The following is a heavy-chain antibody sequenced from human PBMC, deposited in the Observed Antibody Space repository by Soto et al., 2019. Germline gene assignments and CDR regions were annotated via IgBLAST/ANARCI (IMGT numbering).Heavy chain of an antibody. V-gene: IGHV1-18*01. CDR3: ARGAGVSPPEPFDY. D-gene: IGHD3-10*01. J-gene: IGHJ4*02. CDR2: ISAYNGNT. CDR1: GYTFTSYA. Sequence: QVQLVQSGAEVKKPGASVKVSCQASGYTFTSYAISWVRQAPGQGLEWMGWISAYNGNTNYAQKVQGRVTMTTDTSTTTAYMEVRSLRSDDTVVYYCARGAGVSPPEPFDYWGQGTLVTVSS.